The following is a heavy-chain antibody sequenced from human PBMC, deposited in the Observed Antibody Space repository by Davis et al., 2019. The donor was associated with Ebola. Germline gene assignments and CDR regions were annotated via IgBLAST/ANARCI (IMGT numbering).Heavy chain of an antibody. J-gene: IGHJ6*02. Sequence: PGGSLRLSCAASGFTFDAYGMSWVRQAPGKGLEWVSGINWNGYSTGYADSVKGRFTISRDNAKNSLYLQMNSLRAEDTALYYCARDQAPNIVGASTIGMDVWGQGTTVTVSS. D-gene: IGHD1-26*01. CDR2: INWNGYST. CDR3: ARDQAPNIVGASTIGMDV. CDR1: GFTFDAYG. V-gene: IGHV3-20*04.